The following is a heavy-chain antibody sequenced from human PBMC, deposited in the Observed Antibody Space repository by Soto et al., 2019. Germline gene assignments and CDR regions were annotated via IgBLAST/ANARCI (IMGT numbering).Heavy chain of an antibody. V-gene: IGHV4-31*03. CDR1: GSINSGGYY. CDR2: IHYSGST. J-gene: IGHJ4*02. D-gene: IGHD3-10*01. Sequence: QVHLQESGPGLVRPSQTLSLTCTVSGSINSGGYYWSWVRQHPVKGLEWIGYIHYSGSTWYNPSLKRRISTSVDTSKDQFSLKLSSVTVADTAGYYCARLRGSGGYSAYYFDSWGQGMLVIVSS. CDR3: ARLRGSGGYSAYYFDS.